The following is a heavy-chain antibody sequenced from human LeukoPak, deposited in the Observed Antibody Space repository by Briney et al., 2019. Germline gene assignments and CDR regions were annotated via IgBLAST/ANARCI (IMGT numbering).Heavy chain of an antibody. D-gene: IGHD4-17*01. CDR1: GGSISSGGYY. Sequence: PSQTLSLTCTVSGGSISSGGYYWSWIRQHPGKGLEWIAYIYYSGSTYYNPSLKSRATISVDTSKDQFSLKLNSVTAADTAVYYCARGVGDYVFDPWGQGTLVTVSS. V-gene: IGHV4-31*03. J-gene: IGHJ5*02. CDR2: IYYSGST. CDR3: ARGVGDYVFDP.